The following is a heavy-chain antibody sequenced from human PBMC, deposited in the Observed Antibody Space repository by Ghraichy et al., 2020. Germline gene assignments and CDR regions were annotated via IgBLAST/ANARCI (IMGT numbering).Heavy chain of an antibody. CDR3: VTTYWYDGTTNP. D-gene: IGHD2/OR15-2a*01. Sequence: GESLNISCEASRFTFNSYWMTWVRQAPGKGLEWVANINQVGSGKNYLDSVKGRFTASRDHARNSVSLPMNSLRPDDTAVYYCVTTYWYDGTTNPGGQGPLVTVSS. J-gene: IGHJ4*02. CDR2: INQVGSGK. CDR1: RFTFNSYW. V-gene: IGHV3-7*02.